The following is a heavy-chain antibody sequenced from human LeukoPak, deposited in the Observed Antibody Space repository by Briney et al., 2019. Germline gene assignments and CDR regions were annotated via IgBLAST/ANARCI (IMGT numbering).Heavy chain of an antibody. CDR1: GYTFTTFG. D-gene: IGHD3-22*01. Sequence: ASVKVSCKASGYTFTTFGISWVRQAPGQGLEWMGWISPYNGYTKYAQKLQGRVTMTTDTSTSTSYMELRSLRSGDTALYYCARMMTPRHYYDSSGYYYGAFDIWGQGTMVTVSS. V-gene: IGHV1-18*01. CDR2: ISPYNGYT. CDR3: ARMMTPRHYYDSSGYYYGAFDI. J-gene: IGHJ3*02.